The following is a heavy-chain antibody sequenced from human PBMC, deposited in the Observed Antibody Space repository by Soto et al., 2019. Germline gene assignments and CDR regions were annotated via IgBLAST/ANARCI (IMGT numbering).Heavy chain of an antibody. V-gene: IGHV4-4*02. Sequence: QVQLQESGPGLVKPSGTLSLTCAVSSGSIXXXXXXXXVRQPPGKGLEWIGEIYHSGSTNYNPSLKSRVTISVDKSKNQFSLKLSSVTAADTAVYYCARDTGIAVAGGWYFDLWGRGTLVTVSS. J-gene: IGHJ2*01. CDR1: SGSIXXXXX. D-gene: IGHD6-19*01. CDR2: IYHSGST. CDR3: ARDTGIAVAGGWYFDL.